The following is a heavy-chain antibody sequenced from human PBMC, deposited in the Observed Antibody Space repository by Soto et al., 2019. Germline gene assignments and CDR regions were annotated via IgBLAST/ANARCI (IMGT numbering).Heavy chain of an antibody. CDR3: ALQTPMVRGVNTDAFAI. J-gene: IGHJ3*02. V-gene: IGHV3-23*01. D-gene: IGHD3-10*01. CDR2: IIGSGGST. Sequence: PVKRQGSVSAIIGSGGSTYYADSVKGRFTISRDNSKNTLYLQMNSLRAEDTAVYYCALQTPMVRGVNTDAFAIRGQGTTVTVSS.